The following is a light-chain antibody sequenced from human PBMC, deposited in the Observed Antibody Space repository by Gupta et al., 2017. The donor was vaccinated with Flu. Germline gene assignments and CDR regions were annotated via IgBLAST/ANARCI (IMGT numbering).Light chain of an antibody. CDR1: QSLRNNY. CDR3: RQCSQTRLT. CDR2: LVS. J-gene: IGKJ1*01. V-gene: IGKV2-28*01. Sequence: LSLPVTPGAPASFAGRSSQSLRNNYLALYLQKPGQSPQLLIYLVSNRASGVPDRFSGSGSGTDFTLKISRVDAEDVGLYYCRQCSQTRLTFGQGTKVEIK.